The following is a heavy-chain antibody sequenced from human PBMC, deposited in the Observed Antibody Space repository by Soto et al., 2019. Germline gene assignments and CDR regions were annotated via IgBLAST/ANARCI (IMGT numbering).Heavy chain of an antibody. CDR2: ISSSSSYI. Sequence: SLRLSCAASGFTFSSYSMNWVRQAPGKGLEWVSSISSSSSYIYYADSVKGRFTISRDNAKNSLYLQMNSLRAEDTAVYYCARGNCSSTSCYYSSGFYYMDVWGKGTTVTVSS. CDR1: GFTFSSYS. J-gene: IGHJ6*03. D-gene: IGHD2-2*01. V-gene: IGHV3-21*01. CDR3: ARGNCSSTSCYYSSGFYYMDV.